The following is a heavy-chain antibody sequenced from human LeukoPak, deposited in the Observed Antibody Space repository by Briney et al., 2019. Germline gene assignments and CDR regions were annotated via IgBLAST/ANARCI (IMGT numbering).Heavy chain of an antibody. CDR2: IKQDGSEK. J-gene: IGHJ6*03. CDR3: ARVYNWDLFYYYYYMDV. V-gene: IGHV3-7*01. D-gene: IGHD1-20*01. CDR1: GFTFSSYW. Sequence: PGGSLRLSCAASGFTFSSYWMSWVRQAPGKGLEWVANIKQDGSEKYYVDSVKGRFTISRDNAKNSLYLQMNSLRAEDTAVYYCARVYNWDLFYYYYYMDVWGKGTTVTVSS.